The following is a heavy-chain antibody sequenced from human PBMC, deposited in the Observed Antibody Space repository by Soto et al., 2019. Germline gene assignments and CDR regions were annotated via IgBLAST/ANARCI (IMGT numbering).Heavy chain of an antibody. V-gene: IGHV1-18*01. Sequence: VRQAPGQGLEWMGWISAYNGNTNHAQKLQGRVTMTTDTSTSTAYMELRSLRSDDTAVYYCARDVSGYSFYWGQGTLVTVSS. J-gene: IGHJ4*02. CDR2: ISAYNGNT. D-gene: IGHD6-13*01. CDR3: ARDVSGYSFY.